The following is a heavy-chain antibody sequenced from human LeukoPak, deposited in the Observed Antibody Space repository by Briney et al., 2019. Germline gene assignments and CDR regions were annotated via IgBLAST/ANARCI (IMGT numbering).Heavy chain of an antibody. CDR3: AKDQSSSPYYFDY. CDR2: ISGGGGAT. V-gene: IGHV3-23*01. J-gene: IGHJ4*02. D-gene: IGHD6-6*01. CDR1: GFTFSSYA. Sequence: PGGSLRLSCAASGFTFSSYAMSWVRQAPRKGLEWVSAISGGGGATYYADSVKGRFTISRDNSKNTLYLQMNSLRAEDTVVYYCAKDQSSSPYYFDYWGQGILVTVSS.